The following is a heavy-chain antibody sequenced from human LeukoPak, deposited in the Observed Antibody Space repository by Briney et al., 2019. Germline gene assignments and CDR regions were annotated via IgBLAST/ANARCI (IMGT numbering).Heavy chain of an antibody. V-gene: IGHV1-69*04. D-gene: IGHD3-22*01. CDR1: GGTFSGYA. CDR3: ARDMDSSGWKDV. CDR2: IIPIFGIA. J-gene: IGHJ6*02. Sequence: GASVKVSCKASGGTFSGYAISWVRQAPGQGLEWMGRIIPIFGIANYAQKFQGRVTITADKSTSTAYMELSSLRSEDTAVYYCARDMDSSGWKDVWGQGTTVTVSS.